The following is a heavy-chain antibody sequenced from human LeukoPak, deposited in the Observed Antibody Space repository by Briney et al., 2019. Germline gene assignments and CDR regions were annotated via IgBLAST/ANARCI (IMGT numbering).Heavy chain of an antibody. V-gene: IGHV6-1*01. D-gene: IGHD6-13*01. Sequence: SQTLSLTCAISGDSVSSNSATWNWLRQSPSRGLEWLGRTYYKSKWYNDYAISVKSRITINPGTSKNQFSLHLNSVTPEDTAVYYCARSAAGTLDYWGQGTLVTVSS. CDR3: ARSAAGTLDY. CDR2: TYYKSKWYN. J-gene: IGHJ4*02. CDR1: GDSVSSNSAT.